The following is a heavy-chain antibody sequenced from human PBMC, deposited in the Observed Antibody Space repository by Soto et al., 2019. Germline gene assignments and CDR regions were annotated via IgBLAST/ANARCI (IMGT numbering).Heavy chain of an antibody. CDR1: GFTFSDHA. D-gene: IGHD6-13*01. J-gene: IGHJ5*01. CDR2: VNGGGDST. V-gene: IGHV3-23*01. CDR3: AREPLVYVAADRPVFLSEFDF. Sequence: PGGSLTLSCEASGFTFSDHAISWVWQGQGQGLDWVSPVNGGGDSTFSEGSGKGRFTTSSDNPNTTVYLQTNSQTAADTAVYYCAREPLVYVAADRPVFLSEFDFWGQGTRVTVSS.